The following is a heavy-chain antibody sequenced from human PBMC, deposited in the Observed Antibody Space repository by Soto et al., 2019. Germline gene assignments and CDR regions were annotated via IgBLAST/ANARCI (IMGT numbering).Heavy chain of an antibody. CDR3: ARGAGWFGEPKSHGFDH. D-gene: IGHD3-10*01. CDR1: GYTFTSYD. J-gene: IGHJ5*02. CDR2: MNPNSGNT. Sequence: QVQLVQSGAEVKKPGASVKVSCKASGYTFTSYDINLVRQATGQGREWMGWMNPNSGNTGYAQKFQGSVTVTRNTTISTAYMELSSCRSEDTAVYYCARGAGWFGEPKSHGFDHWGQGNLDNVSS. V-gene: IGHV1-8*01.